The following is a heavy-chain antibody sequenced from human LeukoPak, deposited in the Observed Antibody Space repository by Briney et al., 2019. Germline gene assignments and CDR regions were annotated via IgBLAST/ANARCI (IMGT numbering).Heavy chain of an antibody. D-gene: IGHD6-13*01. V-gene: IGHV3-48*03. CDR2: ISRTGNSI. J-gene: IGHJ4*02. Sequence: GGSLRLPCAASGFTLTSYEMNWVRLAPGKGLEWISYISRTGNSIYYADSVKGRFTVSRDSAKNSLYLQMNSLRAEDTAVYYCARGPYSSNWYVDYWGQGTLVTVAS. CDR3: ARGPYSSNWYVDY. CDR1: GFTLTSYE.